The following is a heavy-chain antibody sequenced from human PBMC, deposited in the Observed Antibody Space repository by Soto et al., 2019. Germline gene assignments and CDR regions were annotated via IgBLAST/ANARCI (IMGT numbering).Heavy chain of an antibody. D-gene: IGHD3-22*01. CDR2: ISAYNGNT. CDR1: GYTFTSYG. V-gene: IGHV1-18*04. J-gene: IGHJ3*02. Sequence: ASVKVSCKASGYTFTSYGISLVRQAPGQGLEWMGWISAYNGNTNYAQKLQGRVTMTTDTSTSTAYMELRSLRSDDTAVYYCARDHYDSSGYYYDAFDIWGQGTMVTVSS. CDR3: ARDHYDSSGYYYDAFDI.